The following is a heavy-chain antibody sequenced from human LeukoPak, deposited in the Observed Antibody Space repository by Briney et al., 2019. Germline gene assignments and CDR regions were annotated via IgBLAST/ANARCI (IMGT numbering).Heavy chain of an antibody. CDR1: GGSISSSSYY. CDR2: ISSSGSTI. J-gene: IGHJ4*02. CDR3: ARTYYDSSGYYAAY. V-gene: IGHV3-11*01. Sequence: KPSETLSLTCTVSGGSISSSSYYWGWIRQPPGKGLEWVSYISSSGSTINYADSVKGRFTISRDNAKNSLYLQMNSLRAEDTAVYYCARTYYDSSGYYAAYWGQGTLVTVSS. D-gene: IGHD3-22*01.